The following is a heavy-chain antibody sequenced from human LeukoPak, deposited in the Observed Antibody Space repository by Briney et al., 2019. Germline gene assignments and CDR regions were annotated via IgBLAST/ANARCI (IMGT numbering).Heavy chain of an antibody. J-gene: IGHJ3*02. CDR3: ARREYYYDSSGYRDAFDI. D-gene: IGHD3-22*01. Sequence: SETLSLTCTVSGGSISSYYWSWTRQPPGKGLEWIGYIYYSGSTNYNPSLKSRVTISVDTSKNQFSLKLSSVTAADTAVYYCARREYYYDSSGYRDAFDIWGQGTMVTVSS. CDR2: IYYSGST. CDR1: GGSISSYY. V-gene: IGHV4-59*08.